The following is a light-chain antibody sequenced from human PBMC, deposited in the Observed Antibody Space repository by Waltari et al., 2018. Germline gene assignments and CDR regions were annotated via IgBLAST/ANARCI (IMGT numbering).Light chain of an antibody. Sequence: DIQMTQPPSSLSASVGVIVTITCRASQNISSYLNWYQQKPGKAPKLLIYAASSLQSGVPSRFSGSGSGTDFTLTISSLQPEDFATYYCQQSYSTPRTFGQGTKVEIK. CDR2: AAS. V-gene: IGKV1-39*01. CDR1: QNISSY. J-gene: IGKJ1*01. CDR3: QQSYSTPRT.